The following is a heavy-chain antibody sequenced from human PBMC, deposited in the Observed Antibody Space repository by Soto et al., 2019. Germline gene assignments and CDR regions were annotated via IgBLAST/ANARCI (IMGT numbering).Heavy chain of an antibody. V-gene: IGHV4-39*01. D-gene: IGHD3-10*01. CDR1: GGSISSSSYC. CDR3: ARFGVRGVSNYYGMDV. Sequence: SETLSLTWTVSGGSISSSSYCWGWIRQPPGKGLEWIGSIYYSGSTYYNPSLKSRVTISVDTSKNQFSLKLSSVTAADTAVYYCARFGVRGVSNYYGMDVWGQGTTVTVSS. J-gene: IGHJ6*02. CDR2: IYYSGST.